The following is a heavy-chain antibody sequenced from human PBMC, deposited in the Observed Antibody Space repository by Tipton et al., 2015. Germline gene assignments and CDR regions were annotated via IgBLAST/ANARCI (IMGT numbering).Heavy chain of an antibody. J-gene: IGHJ4*02. CDR3: ARARGRHGGLFDS. CDR1: GGSVTSGSYY. V-gene: IGHV4-61*01. Sequence: LRLSCAVSGGSVTSGSYYWSWIRQPPGKGLEWIGYISFSDTTHYNPSLKSRVTISVDTSKTQFSLKMNSMTASNTAVYYCARARGRHGGLFDSWGQGILVTVSP. CDR2: ISFSDTT. D-gene: IGHD4-23*01.